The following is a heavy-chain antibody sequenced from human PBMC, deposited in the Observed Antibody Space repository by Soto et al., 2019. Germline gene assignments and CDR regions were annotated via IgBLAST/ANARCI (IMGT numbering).Heavy chain of an antibody. J-gene: IGHJ6*02. D-gene: IGHD4-4*01. CDR1: GFTFSSYS. CDR2: ISSSSYI. V-gene: IGHV3-21*01. Sequence: GGSLRLSCAASGFTFSSYSMNWVRQAPGKGLEWVSSISSSSYIYYADSVKGRFTISRDNAKNSLYLQMNSLRAEDTAVYYCARGYSNFGYGMDVWGQGTTVTVSS. CDR3: ARGYSNFGYGMDV.